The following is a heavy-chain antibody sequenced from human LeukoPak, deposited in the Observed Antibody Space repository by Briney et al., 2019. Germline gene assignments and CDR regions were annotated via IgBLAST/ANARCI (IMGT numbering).Heavy chain of an antibody. CDR2: ISGSGGST. Sequence: PGGTLRLSCAASGFTFSSYAMSWVRQAPGKGLEWVSAISGSGGSTYYADSVKGRFTISRDNSKNTLYPQMNSLRAEDTAVYYCAKFGSSNPAYYYYMDVWGKGTTVTVSS. CDR3: AKFGSSNPAYYYYMDV. D-gene: IGHD3-3*01. V-gene: IGHV3-23*01. CDR1: GFTFSSYA. J-gene: IGHJ6*03.